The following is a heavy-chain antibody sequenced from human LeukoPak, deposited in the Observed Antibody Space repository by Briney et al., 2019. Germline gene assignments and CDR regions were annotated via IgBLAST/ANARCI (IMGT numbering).Heavy chain of an antibody. D-gene: IGHD4-11*01. CDR1: GYTFTSYG. Sequence: ASVKVSCKASGYTFTSYGINWVRQATGQGLEWMGWMNPNSGNTGYAQKFQGRVTITRNTSISTAYMELSSLRSEDAAVYYCARQSSTYDAFDIWGQGTMVTVSS. V-gene: IGHV1-8*03. J-gene: IGHJ3*02. CDR2: MNPNSGNT. CDR3: ARQSSTYDAFDI.